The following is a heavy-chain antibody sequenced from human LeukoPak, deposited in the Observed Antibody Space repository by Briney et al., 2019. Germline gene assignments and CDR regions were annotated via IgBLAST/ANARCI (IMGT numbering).Heavy chain of an antibody. CDR3: ASYNEGLNSNDAFDI. J-gene: IGHJ3*02. D-gene: IGHD5-24*01. V-gene: IGHV1-2*02. Sequence: ASVKVSCKASGYTFTGYYMHWVRQAPGQGLEWMGWINPNGGGTNYAQKFQGRVTMTRDTSISTAYMELSRLRSDDTAVYYCASYNEGLNSNDAFDIWGQGTMVTVSS. CDR1: GYTFTGYY. CDR2: INPNGGGT.